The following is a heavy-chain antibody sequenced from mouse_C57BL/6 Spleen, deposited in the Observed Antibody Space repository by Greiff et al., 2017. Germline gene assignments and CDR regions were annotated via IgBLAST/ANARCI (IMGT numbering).Heavy chain of an antibody. D-gene: IGHD1-1*01. V-gene: IGHV1-69*01. CDR2: IDPSDSYT. J-gene: IGHJ2*01. CDR1: GYTFTSYW. CDR3: ARLGTTVVATRYFDY. Sequence: VQLQQPGAELVMPGASVKLSCKASGYTFTSYWMHWVKQRPGQGLEWIGEIDPSDSYTNYNQKFKGKSTLTVDKSSSTAYMQLSSLTSEDSAVYYCARLGTTVVATRYFDYWGQGTTLTVSS.